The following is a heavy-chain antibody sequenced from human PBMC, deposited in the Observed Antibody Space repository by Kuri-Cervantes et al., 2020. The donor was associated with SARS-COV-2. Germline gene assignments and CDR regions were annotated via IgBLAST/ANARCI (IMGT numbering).Heavy chain of an antibody. D-gene: IGHD3-22*01. Sequence: GGSLRLSCAASGFSFSTYSMSWVRQAPGKGLEWVSAITDNGGSTYYANSVKGRFTISRDNSKNTLYLQINSLTAEDTAIYYCAKDADTTGYFQYYFDYWGQGTLVTVSS. CDR1: GFSFSTYS. V-gene: IGHV3-23*01. J-gene: IGHJ4*02. CDR2: ITDNGGST. CDR3: AKDADTTGYFQYYFDY.